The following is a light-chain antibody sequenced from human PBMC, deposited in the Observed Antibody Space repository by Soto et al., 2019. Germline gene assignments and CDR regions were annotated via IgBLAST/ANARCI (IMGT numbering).Light chain of an antibody. CDR1: QGISID. V-gene: IGKV1-17*01. J-gene: IGKJ2*01. CDR2: GAS. Sequence: DIQMTQSPSSLSASVGDRVTITCRASQGISIDLGWYQQKPGKGPKRLIYGASNLQSGVPSRLSGSRSGTKFTPTISSLQPEEFSTYYCLQQTSYPYTFGQGTKLEIK. CDR3: LQQTSYPYT.